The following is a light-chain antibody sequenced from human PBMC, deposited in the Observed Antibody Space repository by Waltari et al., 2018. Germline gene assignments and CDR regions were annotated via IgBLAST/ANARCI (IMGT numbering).Light chain of an antibody. Sequence: SYELTQPPSVSVSPGQTARITCSGDALPKQYAYWYQQKSGQAPVLVISEDTKRPSGIPERFSGSSSGTMATLTISGAQVEDEADYYCYSTDSSGHHEVFGTGTKVTVL. J-gene: IGLJ1*01. V-gene: IGLV3-10*01. CDR3: YSTDSSGHHEV. CDR1: ALPKQY. CDR2: EDT.